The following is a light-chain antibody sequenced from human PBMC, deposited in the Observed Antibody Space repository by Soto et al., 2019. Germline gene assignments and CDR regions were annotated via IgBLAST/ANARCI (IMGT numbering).Light chain of an antibody. CDR2: WAS. CDR1: QSLVYSDGNTY. CDR3: QQYYSTPLT. J-gene: IGKJ4*01. Sequence: VMTQSALSLPVTLGQPGSISCRSSQSLVYSDGNTYLAWYQQRPGQPPKLLIYWASTRQSGVPDRFSGSGSGTDFTLTISSLQAEDVALYYCQQYYSTPLTFGGGTKVDNK. V-gene: IGKV4-1*01.